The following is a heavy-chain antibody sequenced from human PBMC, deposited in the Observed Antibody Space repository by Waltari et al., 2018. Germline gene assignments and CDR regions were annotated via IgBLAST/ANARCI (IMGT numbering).Heavy chain of an antibody. J-gene: IGHJ5*02. CDR2: FDPEYGEA. CDR3: TRDRVGYCSGGTCYSRWFDP. D-gene: IGHD2-15*01. V-gene: IGHV1-24*01. CDR1: GSSLTDSA. Sequence: QVQLVQSGAAVKKPGASVKVSCRDSGSSLTDSALHWVRQAPGKGLEWLGGFDPEYGEAVYAQEVQGRVTMTEDTSKDTAYMELSSLTYEDTAVYYCTRDRVGYCSGGTCYSRWFDPWGQGTLVTVSS.